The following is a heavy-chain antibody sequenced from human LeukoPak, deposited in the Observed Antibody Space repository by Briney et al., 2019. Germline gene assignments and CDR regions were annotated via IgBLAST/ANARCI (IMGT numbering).Heavy chain of an antibody. CDR2: INHSGST. CDR1: GGSFSGYY. V-gene: IGHV4-34*01. Sequence: SETLSLTCAVYGGSFSGYYWSWIRQPPGKGLEWIGEINHSGSTNYNPSLKSRVTISVDTSKNQFSLKLSSVTAADTAVYYCARATMVRGVINLYYYYYYMDVWGKGTTVTISS. J-gene: IGHJ6*03. D-gene: IGHD3-10*01. CDR3: ARATMVRGVINLYYYYYYMDV.